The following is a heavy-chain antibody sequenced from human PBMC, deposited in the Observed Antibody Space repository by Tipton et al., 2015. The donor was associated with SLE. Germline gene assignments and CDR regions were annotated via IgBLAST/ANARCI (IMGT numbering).Heavy chain of an antibody. D-gene: IGHD1-26*01. Sequence: GSLRLSCAASGFTFSSYEMNWVRQAPGKGLEWVSYISTSGSTIYYADSVKGRFTISRDNAKNSMYLQMDSLRAEDTAVYYCAREGIGTPDYWGQGTLVTVSS. CDR2: ISTSGSTI. CDR3: AREGIGTPDY. V-gene: IGHV3-48*03. CDR1: GFTFSSYE. J-gene: IGHJ4*02.